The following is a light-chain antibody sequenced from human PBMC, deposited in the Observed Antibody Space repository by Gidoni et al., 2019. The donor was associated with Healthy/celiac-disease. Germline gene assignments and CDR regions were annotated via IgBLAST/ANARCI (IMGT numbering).Light chain of an antibody. Sequence: EIVLTPSPATLSLSPGERATLSCRASQSVSSYFAWYQQKPGQAPRLLIYDASNRATGIPARCSGSGSGTDFTLTSSSLEPEDFAVYYCQQRSNWPPVWTFGQGTKVEIK. CDR2: DAS. J-gene: IGKJ1*01. CDR1: QSVSSY. CDR3: QQRSNWPPVWT. V-gene: IGKV3-11*01.